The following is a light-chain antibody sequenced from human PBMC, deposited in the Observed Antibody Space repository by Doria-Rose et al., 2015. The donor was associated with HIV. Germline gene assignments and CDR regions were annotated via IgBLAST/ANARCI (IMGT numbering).Light chain of an antibody. CDR2: GNI. CDR1: SSNIGAGYD. Sequence: QTVVTQEPSVSEAPGQRVTISCTGSSSNIGAGYDVHWYQQLPGTAPKLLIYGNINRPSGVPDRISGAKSGTSASLAITGLHAEDEADYYCQSYDSSLSGYVFGTGTKVTVL. V-gene: IGLV1-40*01. J-gene: IGLJ1*01. CDR3: QSYDSSLSGYV.